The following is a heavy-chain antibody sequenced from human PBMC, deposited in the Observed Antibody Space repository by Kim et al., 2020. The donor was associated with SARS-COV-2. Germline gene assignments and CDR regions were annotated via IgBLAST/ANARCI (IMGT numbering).Heavy chain of an antibody. CDR1: GYSFTSYW. D-gene: IGHD3-10*01. V-gene: IGHV5-51*01. CDR3: ARLRSYGSGSYYNGASDY. CDR2: IYPGDSDT. J-gene: IGHJ4*02. Sequence: GESLKISCKGSGYSFTSYWIGWVRQMPGKGLEWMGIIYPGDSDTRYSPSFQGQVTISADKSISTAYLQWSSLKASDTAMYYCARLRSYGSGSYYNGASDYWGQGTLVTVSS.